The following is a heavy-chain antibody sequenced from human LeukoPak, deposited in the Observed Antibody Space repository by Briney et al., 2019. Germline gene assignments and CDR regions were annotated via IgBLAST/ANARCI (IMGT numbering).Heavy chain of an antibody. CDR1: GFTFSSYW. CDR3: ARDLGLEEKFDY. J-gene: IGHJ4*02. Sequence: PGGSLRLSCAASGFTFSSYWMSWVRQAPGKGLEWVAVISYDGSNKYYADSVKGRFTISRDNSKNTLYLQMNSLRAEDTAVYYCARDLGLEEKFDYWGQGTLVTVSS. CDR2: ISYDGSNK. D-gene: IGHD1-1*01. V-gene: IGHV3-30-3*01.